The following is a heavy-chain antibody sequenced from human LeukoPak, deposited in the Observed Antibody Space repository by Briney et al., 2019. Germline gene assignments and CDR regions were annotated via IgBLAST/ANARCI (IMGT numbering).Heavy chain of an antibody. CDR1: GGSISSGSYY. Sequence: PSETLSPTCTVSGGSISSGSYYWSWIRQPAGKGLEWIGRIYTSRSTNYNPSLKSRVTISVDTSKNQFSLKLSSVTAADTAVYYCARGRSEDYYGMDVWGQGTTVTVSS. J-gene: IGHJ6*02. D-gene: IGHD5-24*01. V-gene: IGHV4-61*02. CDR3: ARGRSEDYYGMDV. CDR2: IYTSRST.